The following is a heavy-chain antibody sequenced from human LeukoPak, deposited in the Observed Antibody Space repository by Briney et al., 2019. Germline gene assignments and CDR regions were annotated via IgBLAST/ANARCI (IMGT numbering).Heavy chain of an antibody. CDR1: GFIFSDYY. D-gene: IGHD3-9*01. J-gene: IGHJ4*02. Sequence: GGSLRLSCAASGFIFSDYYMSWIRQAPGKGLEWISYISSSSFYTSYADSVKGRFTISRDNAKNSLYLQMNSLRAEDTAVYYCARDHRLRYFDWSDFDYWGQGTLVTVSS. V-gene: IGHV3-11*06. CDR2: ISSSSFYT. CDR3: ARDHRLRYFDWSDFDY.